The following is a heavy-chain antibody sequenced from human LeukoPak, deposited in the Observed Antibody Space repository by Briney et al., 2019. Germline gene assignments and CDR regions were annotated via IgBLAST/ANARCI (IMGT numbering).Heavy chain of an antibody. D-gene: IGHD5-18*01. J-gene: IGHJ6*02. CDR2: IYSGGGT. CDR3: AASAMVNGMDV. CDR1: GFTVSSNY. V-gene: IGHV3-66*02. Sequence: PGGSLRLSCAASGFTVSSNYMSWVRQAPGKGLEWVSVIYSGGGTYYADSVKGRFTISRDNSKNTLYLQMNSLRAEDTAVYYCAASAMVNGMDVWGQGTTVTVSS.